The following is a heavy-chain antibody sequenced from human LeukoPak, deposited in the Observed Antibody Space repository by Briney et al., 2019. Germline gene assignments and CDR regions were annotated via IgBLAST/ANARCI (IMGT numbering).Heavy chain of an antibody. CDR3: ARSGYSYYFDY. CDR1: GGSFSGYY. V-gene: IGHV4-34*01. CDR2: INHSGST. D-gene: IGHD3-3*01. Sequence: PSETLSLTCAVYGGSFSGYYWSWIRQPPGKGLEWIGEINHSGSTNYNPSLKSRVTISVHTSKNQFSLKLSSVTAADTAVYYCARSGYSYYFDYWGQGTLVTVSS. J-gene: IGHJ4*02.